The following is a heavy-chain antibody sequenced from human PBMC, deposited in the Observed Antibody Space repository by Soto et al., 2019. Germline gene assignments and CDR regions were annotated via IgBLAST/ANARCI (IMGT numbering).Heavy chain of an antibody. D-gene: IGHD3-22*01. CDR1: GGSISSYY. J-gene: IGHJ4*02. CDR2: IYYSGST. V-gene: IGHV4-59*01. Sequence: TSETLSLTCTVSGGSISSYYWSWIRQPPGKGLEWIGYIYYSGSTNYNPSLKSRVTISVDTSKNQFSLKLSSVTAADTAVYYCARGTYYYDSSGYFRNSYYFDYWGQGTLVTVSS. CDR3: ARGTYYYDSSGYFRNSYYFDY.